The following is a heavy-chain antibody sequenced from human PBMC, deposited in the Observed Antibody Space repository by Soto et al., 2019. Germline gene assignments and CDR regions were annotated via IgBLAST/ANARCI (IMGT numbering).Heavy chain of an antibody. CDR1: GYTFTNYG. V-gene: IGHV1-18*01. Sequence: QVQLVQSGAEVKKPGASVKVSCKASGYTFTNYGISWVRQAPGQGLEWMGWISAYNGNINYAQKLQGRVTMTTDTSTSTPYMELRSLRSDDXAXXXXXXXXXXXXXXXXXXXXXXXXXXDXWGQGXTVTV. CDR3: XXXXXXXXXXXXXXXXXXXXXXDX. CDR2: ISAYNGNI. J-gene: IGHJ6*02.